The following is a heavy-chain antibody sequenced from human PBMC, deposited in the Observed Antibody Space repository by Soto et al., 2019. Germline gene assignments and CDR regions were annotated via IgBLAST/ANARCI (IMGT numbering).Heavy chain of an antibody. J-gene: IGHJ4*02. CDR3: AKGSSGWYERFDY. Sequence: EVQLLESGGGLVQPGGSLRLSCAASGFTFSSYAMSWVRQAPGKGLEWVSAISGSGGSTYYPDSVKGRFTISRDNSKNTLYLQMNSLRAEDTAVYCCAKGSSGWYERFDYWGQGTLVTVSS. CDR1: GFTFSSYA. D-gene: IGHD6-19*01. V-gene: IGHV3-23*01. CDR2: ISGSGGST.